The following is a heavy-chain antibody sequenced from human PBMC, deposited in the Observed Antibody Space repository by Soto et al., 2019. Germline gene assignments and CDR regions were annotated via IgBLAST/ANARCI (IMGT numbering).Heavy chain of an antibody. Sequence: SETLSLTCTVSGGSISSGGYYWGWIRQHPGKGLEWIGYIYYSGSTYYNPSLKSRVTISVDTSKNQFSLKLSSVTAEDTAVYYCAKDRNYPRAQFHYWGQGTLVTVSS. D-gene: IGHD1-7*01. J-gene: IGHJ4*02. CDR2: IYYSGST. CDR3: AKDRNYPRAQFHY. CDR1: GGSISSGGYY. V-gene: IGHV4-31*03.